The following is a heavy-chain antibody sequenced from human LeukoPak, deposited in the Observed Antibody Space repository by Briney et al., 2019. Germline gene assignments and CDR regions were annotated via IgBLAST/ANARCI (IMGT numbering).Heavy chain of an antibody. CDR2: ISGSGGST. Sequence: GGSLRLSCAASGFTFSSYAMSWVRQAPGKGLEWVSAISGSGGSTCYADSVKGRFTISRDNSKNTLYLQMNSLRAEDTAVYYCAKDQGMNTAMLFYFDYWGQGTLVTVSS. CDR1: GFTFSSYA. D-gene: IGHD5-18*01. J-gene: IGHJ4*02. V-gene: IGHV3-23*01. CDR3: AKDQGMNTAMLFYFDY.